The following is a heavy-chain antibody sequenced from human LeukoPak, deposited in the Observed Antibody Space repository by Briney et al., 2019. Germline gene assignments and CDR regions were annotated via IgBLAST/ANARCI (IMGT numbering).Heavy chain of an antibody. J-gene: IGHJ4*02. CDR2: MYTGGGR. V-gene: IGHV3-66*01. D-gene: IGHD2-21*02. CDR3: TRGQSYCGADCYSD. CDR1: GFSVSNYY. Sequence: GGSLRLSCAASGFSVSNYYMSWVRQPPGKGLERVSVMYTGGGRYYGDSVKGRFTISRDNSKNTVFLQMNSLRVEDTALYYCTRGQSYCGADCYSDWGQGTLVTVSS.